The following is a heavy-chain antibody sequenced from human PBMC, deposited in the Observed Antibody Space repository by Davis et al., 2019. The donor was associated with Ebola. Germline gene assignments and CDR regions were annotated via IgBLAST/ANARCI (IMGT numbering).Heavy chain of an antibody. J-gene: IGHJ2*01. D-gene: IGHD2-21*02. V-gene: IGHV3-21*01. CDR1: GFTFDAYA. CDR3: VRDPVLVVTGGGWFFGL. CDR2: ISSSSNYI. Sequence: GGSLRLSCAASGFTFDAYAMHWVRQAPGKGLEWVSFISSSSNYIYYADSVKGRFTVSRDNAKNSLYLQMNSLRAEDTAVYYCVRDPVLVVTGGGWFFGLWGRGTLVTVSS.